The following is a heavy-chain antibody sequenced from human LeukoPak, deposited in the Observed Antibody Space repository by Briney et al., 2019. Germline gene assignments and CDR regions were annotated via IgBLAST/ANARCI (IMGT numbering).Heavy chain of an antibody. J-gene: IGHJ4*02. CDR2: INPNSGGT. CDR1: GYTFTGYY. CDR3: ARVWDYDILTGDSFDY. V-gene: IGHV1-2*02. D-gene: IGHD3-9*01. Sequence: ASVKVSCKASGYTFTGYYMHWVRQAPGQGLEWMGWINPNSGGTNYAQKFQGRVTMTRDTSISTAYMELSRLRSDDTAVYYCARVWDYDILTGDSFDYWGQGTLVTVSS.